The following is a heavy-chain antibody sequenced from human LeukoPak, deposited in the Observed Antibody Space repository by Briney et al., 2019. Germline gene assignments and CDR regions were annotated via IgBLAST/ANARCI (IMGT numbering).Heavy chain of an antibody. J-gene: IGHJ6*02. V-gene: IGHV3-30*04. CDR2: ISYDGSNK. CDR1: GLTFSSYA. CDR3: ARDKLPLYGMDV. D-gene: IGHD4-23*01. Sequence: GGSLRLSCAASGLTFSSYAMHWVRQAPGKGLEWVAVISYDGSNKYYADSVKGRFTISRDNSKNTLYLQMNSLRAEDTAVYYCARDKLPLYGMDVWGQGTTVTVSS.